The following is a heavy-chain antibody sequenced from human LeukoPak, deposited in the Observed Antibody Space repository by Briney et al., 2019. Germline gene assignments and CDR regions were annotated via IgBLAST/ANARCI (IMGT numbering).Heavy chain of an antibody. CDR2: ISSSSSYI. J-gene: IGHJ4*02. CDR3: ARGSGLTDY. Sequence: PGGSLRLSCAASGFTFSSYSMNWVRQAPGKGLEWVSSISSSSSYIYYADSVRGRFTISRDNAKNPLYLQMNSLRAEDTAVYYCARGSGLTDYWGQGTLVTVSS. D-gene: IGHD2-15*01. CDR1: GFTFSSYS. V-gene: IGHV3-21*01.